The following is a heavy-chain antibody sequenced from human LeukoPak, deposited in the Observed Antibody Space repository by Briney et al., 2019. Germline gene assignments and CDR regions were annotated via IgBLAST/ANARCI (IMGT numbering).Heavy chain of an antibody. Sequence: SQTLSLTCTLSGGSISSGGYYWSWIRQHPGKGLEWIGYIYYSGSTYYNPSLKSRVTISVDTSKNQFSLKLSSVTAADTAVYYCARGGRSEGMDVWGQGTTVTVSS. CDR1: GGSISSGGYY. CDR3: ARGGRSEGMDV. D-gene: IGHD4-17*01. V-gene: IGHV4-31*03. CDR2: IYYSGST. J-gene: IGHJ6*02.